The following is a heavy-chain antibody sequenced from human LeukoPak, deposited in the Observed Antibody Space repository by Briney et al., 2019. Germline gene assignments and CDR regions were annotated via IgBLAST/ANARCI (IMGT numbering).Heavy chain of an antibody. CDR3: AKYSGSYYYPPNWDS. Sequence: GGSLRLSCAASGFTFSIYAMSWVRQAPGKGLEWVSAISGSSGSTYYADSVKGRFTLSRDYPKNTLYLQMNSLRAEDTAVYFCAKYSGSYYYPPNWDSWGQGTLVTVSS. V-gene: IGHV3-23*01. J-gene: IGHJ4*02. D-gene: IGHD1-26*01. CDR1: GFTFSIYA. CDR2: ISGSSGST.